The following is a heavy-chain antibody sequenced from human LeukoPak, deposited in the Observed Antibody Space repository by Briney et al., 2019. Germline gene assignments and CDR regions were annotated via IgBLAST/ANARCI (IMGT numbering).Heavy chain of an antibody. CDR2: VNPNSGNT. CDR3: ARASRITIFGVVKFYYYYYMDV. V-gene: IGHV1-8*01. J-gene: IGHJ6*03. D-gene: IGHD3-3*01. CDR1: GYTFTSYD. Sequence: ASVKVSCKASGYTFTSYDINWVRQATGQGLEWMGWVNPNSGNTGYAQKFQGRVTMTRNTSISTAYMELSSLRSEDTAVYYCARASRITIFGVVKFYYYYYMDVWGKGTTVTVSS.